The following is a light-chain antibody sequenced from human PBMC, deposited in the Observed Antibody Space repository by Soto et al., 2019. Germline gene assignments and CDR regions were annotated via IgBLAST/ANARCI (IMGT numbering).Light chain of an antibody. Sequence: EIVMTQSPATLSVSPGERATLSFRASQSVSSNLAWYQQTPGQAPRLLIYGASTRATGIPARFSGSGSGTEFTLTISSLQSEDFAVYYCQQYNNWPLLTFGGGTKVEIK. J-gene: IGKJ4*01. CDR3: QQYNNWPLLT. CDR2: GAS. V-gene: IGKV3-15*01. CDR1: QSVSSN.